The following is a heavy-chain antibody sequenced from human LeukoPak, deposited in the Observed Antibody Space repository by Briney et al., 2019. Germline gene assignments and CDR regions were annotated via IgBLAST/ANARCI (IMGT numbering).Heavy chain of an antibody. J-gene: IGHJ6*02. CDR3: ARDLDAVAGTSYSMDV. CDR1: GFTFSSYA. V-gene: IGHV3-30-3*01. Sequence: GRSLRLSCAASGFTFSSYAMHWVRQAPGKGLEWVAVISFDGSNKYYADSVKGRFTISRDNSKNTLCLQMNSLRAEDTAVYYCARDLDAVAGTSYSMDVWGQGTTVTVSS. D-gene: IGHD6-19*01. CDR2: ISFDGSNK.